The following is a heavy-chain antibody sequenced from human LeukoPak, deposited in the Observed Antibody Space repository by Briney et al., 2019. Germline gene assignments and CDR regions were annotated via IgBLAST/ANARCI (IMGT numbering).Heavy chain of an antibody. V-gene: IGHV4-59*08. D-gene: IGHD3-10*01. CDR1: GGSISSYY. CDR3: ARAGVLGYYYTDV. Sequence: SETLSLTCTVSGGSISSYYWSWIRQPPGKGLEWIGYIYYSGSTNYNPSLKSRVTISVDTSKNQFSLKLSSVTAADTAVYYCARAGVLGYYYTDVWGKGTTATISS. CDR2: IYYSGST. J-gene: IGHJ6*03.